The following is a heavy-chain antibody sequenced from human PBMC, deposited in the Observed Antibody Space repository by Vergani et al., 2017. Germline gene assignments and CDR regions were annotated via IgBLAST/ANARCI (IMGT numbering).Heavy chain of an antibody. J-gene: IGHJ5*02. V-gene: IGHV1-8*03. CDR3: ARAPGRRCSGGSCYSSFRWFDP. D-gene: IGHD2-15*01. CDR1: GYTFTSYD. CDR2: MNPNSGNT. Sequence: QVQLVQSGAEVKKPGASVKVSCKASGYTFTSYDINWVRQATGQGLEWMGWMNPNSGNTGYAQKFQGRVTITRDTSISTAYMELNSLTSEDTAVYYCARAPGRRCSGGSCYSSFRWFDPWGQGTLVTVFS.